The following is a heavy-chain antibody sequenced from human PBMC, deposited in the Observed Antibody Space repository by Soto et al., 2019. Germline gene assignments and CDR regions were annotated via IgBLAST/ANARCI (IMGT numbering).Heavy chain of an antibody. Sequence: SVKVSCKASGGTFSSYAISWVRQAPGQGLEWMGGIIPIFGTANYAQKFQGRVTITADESTSTAYMELSSLRSEDTAVYYCARRVVKYYYGAGSANWFDPWGQGXLVTVSS. D-gene: IGHD3-10*01. J-gene: IGHJ5*02. CDR1: GGTFSSYA. V-gene: IGHV1-69*13. CDR3: ARRVVKYYYGAGSANWFDP. CDR2: IIPIFGTA.